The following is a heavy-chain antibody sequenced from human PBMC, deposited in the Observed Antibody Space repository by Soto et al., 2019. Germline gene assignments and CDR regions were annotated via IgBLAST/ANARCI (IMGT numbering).Heavy chain of an antibody. CDR2: IYATGTT. CDR1: GPSVRGLL. CDR3: VRDGTKTLRDWFDH. V-gene: IGHV4-4*07. D-gene: IGHD1-1*01. J-gene: IGHJ5*02. Sequence: PXHSRALKCTLVGPSVRGLLLGWTRKYAGKGLEWIGRIYATGTTDYNPSLKSRVMMSVDTSKKQFSLKLRSVTAADTAVYYCVRDGTKTLRDWFDHWGQGISVTVSS.